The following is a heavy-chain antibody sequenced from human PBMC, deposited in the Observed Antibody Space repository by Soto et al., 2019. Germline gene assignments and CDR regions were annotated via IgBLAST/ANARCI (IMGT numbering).Heavy chain of an antibody. D-gene: IGHD4-17*01. CDR3: ARGRATVVTPRDEYYGVDV. Sequence: QVQLVQSGAEVKKPGSSVKVSCKASGGTFSSYAISWVRQAPGQGLEWMGGIIPIFGTANYAQKFQGRVTITADGSTRTAYMELSSLRSEDTAVYYWARGRATVVTPRDEYYGVDVWGPGTTVTVSS. CDR2: IIPIFGTA. J-gene: IGHJ6*02. CDR1: GGTFSSYA. V-gene: IGHV1-69*12.